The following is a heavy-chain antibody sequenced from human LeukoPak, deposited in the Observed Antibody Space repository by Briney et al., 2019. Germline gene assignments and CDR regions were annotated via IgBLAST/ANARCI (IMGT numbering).Heavy chain of an antibody. CDR3: ARAGSSGWYSGLDY. V-gene: IGHV3-23*01. CDR1: GFTFSSYA. Sequence: GGSLRLSCAASGFTFSSYAMSWVRQAPGKGLEWVSAISGSGGSTYYADSVKGRFTISRDNSKNTLYLQMNSLRAEDTAVYYCARAGSSGWYSGLDYWGQGTLVTVSS. J-gene: IGHJ4*02. D-gene: IGHD6-19*01. CDR2: ISGSGGST.